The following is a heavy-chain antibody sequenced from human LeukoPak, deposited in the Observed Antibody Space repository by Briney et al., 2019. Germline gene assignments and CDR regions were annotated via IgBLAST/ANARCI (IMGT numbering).Heavy chain of an antibody. D-gene: IGHD2-21*01. CDR3: ASWGELWWDRSY. CDR2: ISSSSSYI. Sequence: KPGGSLRLSCAASGFTFSSYSMNWVRQAPGKGLEWVSSISSSSSYIYYADSVKGRFTISRDNAKNSLYLQMNSLGAEDTAVYYCASWGELWWDRSYWGQGTLVTVSS. CDR1: GFTFSSYS. J-gene: IGHJ4*02. V-gene: IGHV3-21*01.